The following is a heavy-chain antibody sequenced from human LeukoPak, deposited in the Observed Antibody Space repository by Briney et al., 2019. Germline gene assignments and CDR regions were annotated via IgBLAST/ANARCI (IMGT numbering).Heavy chain of an antibody. J-gene: IGHJ5*02. CDR2: IIPIFGTA. CDR1: GGTFSSYA. Sequence: GASVKVSCKASGGTFSSYAISWVRQAPGPGLEWMGGIIPIFGTANYAQKFQGRVTITADESTSTAYMELSSLRSEDTAVYYCAREGDYYGSGSYYNVWFDPWGQGTLVTVSS. CDR3: AREGDYYGSGSYYNVWFDP. D-gene: IGHD3-10*01. V-gene: IGHV1-69*13.